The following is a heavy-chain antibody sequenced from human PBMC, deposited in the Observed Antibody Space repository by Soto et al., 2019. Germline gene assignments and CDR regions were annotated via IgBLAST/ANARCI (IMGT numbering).Heavy chain of an antibody. D-gene: IGHD4-4*01. V-gene: IGHV3-33*01. CDR1: GFSFSPSG. CDR3: ARDGSHYDVDY. J-gene: IGHJ4*02. CDR2: IWNDGSTT. Sequence: LVESGGGVAQPGRSLRLSCTTSGFSFSPSGMHWVRQAPGKGLEWVGIIWNDGSTTHYADSVKGRFTISRDNSKNTLDLQMNSLRDEDTAVYYCARDGSHYDVDYWGQGTLVTVSS.